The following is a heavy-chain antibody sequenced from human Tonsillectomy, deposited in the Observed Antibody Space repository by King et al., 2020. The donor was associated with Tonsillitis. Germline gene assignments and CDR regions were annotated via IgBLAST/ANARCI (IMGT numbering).Heavy chain of an antibody. CDR2: IYYSGST. J-gene: IGHJ6*03. V-gene: IGHV4-39*01. Sequence: QLQESGPGLVKPSETLSLTCTLSSGSISSGSYYWGWIRQPPGKGLEWIGNIYYSGSTYYNPPLKSRVTISVDTSKNQFSLKLSSVTAADTAVYYCARHAKLPPYYYYYMDVWGKGTTVTVSS. D-gene: IGHD4/OR15-4a*01. CDR3: ARHAKLPPYYYYYMDV. CDR1: SGSISSGSYY.